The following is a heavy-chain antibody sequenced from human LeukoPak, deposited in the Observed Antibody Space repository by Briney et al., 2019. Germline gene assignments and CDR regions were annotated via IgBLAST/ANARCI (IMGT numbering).Heavy chain of an antibody. CDR2: ISYDGSNK. V-gene: IGHV3-30*18. D-gene: IGHD6-13*01. J-gene: IGHJ1*01. CDR1: GFTFSSYG. Sequence: GGSLRLSCAASGFTFSSYGMHWVRQAPGKGLEWVAVISYDGSNKYYADSVKGRFTISRDNSKNTLYLQMNSLRAEDTAVYYCAKDSSSWSFQHWGQGTLVTVSS. CDR3: AKDSSSWSFQH.